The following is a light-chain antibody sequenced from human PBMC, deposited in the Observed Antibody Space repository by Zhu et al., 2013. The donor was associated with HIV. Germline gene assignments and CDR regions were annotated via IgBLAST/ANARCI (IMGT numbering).Light chain of an antibody. J-gene: IGLJ3*02. Sequence: QSVLTQPPSASGTPGQRVTISCSGSSSDIGSNYVYWYQQLPGTAPKLLIYRNNQRPSGVPDRFSGSKSGTSASLAISGLRSEDEADYYCQSYDNSMTGVFGGGTKLTVL. CDR3: QSYDNSMTGV. V-gene: IGLV1-47*01. CDR1: SSDIGSNY. CDR2: RNN.